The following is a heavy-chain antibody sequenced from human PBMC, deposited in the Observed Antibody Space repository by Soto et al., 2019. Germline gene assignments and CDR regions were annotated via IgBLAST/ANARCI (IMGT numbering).Heavy chain of an antibody. V-gene: IGHV1-18*01. D-gene: IGHD3-9*01. CDR2: ISPSTGNT. CDR1: GYTFVNYA. CDR3: ARGLTGYYQAYYYYYMDV. Sequence: GASVKVSCKASGYTFVNYAISWVRQAPGQGLEWMGWISPSTGNTDQAQGFQDRVTLTLDSSTNTANMELRSLGTDDTAVYYCARGLTGYYQAYYYYYMDVWGKGTTVTVSS. J-gene: IGHJ6*03.